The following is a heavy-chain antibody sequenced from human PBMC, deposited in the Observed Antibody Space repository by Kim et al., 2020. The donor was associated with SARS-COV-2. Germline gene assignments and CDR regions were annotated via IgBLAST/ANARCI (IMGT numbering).Heavy chain of an antibody. J-gene: IGHJ3*02. D-gene: IGHD2-15*01. CDR3: ARESGLVVVAARGAFDI. Sequence: LKSRVTISVDTSKNQFSLKLSSVTAADTAVYYCARESGLVVVAARGAFDIWGQGTMVTVSS. V-gene: IGHV4-59*01.